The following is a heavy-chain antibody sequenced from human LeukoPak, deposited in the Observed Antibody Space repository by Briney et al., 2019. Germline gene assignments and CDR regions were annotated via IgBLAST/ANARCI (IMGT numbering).Heavy chain of an antibody. CDR3: AKRTVSGNYYFDY. Sequence: GGSLRLSCAASGFTVSSNYMSWVRQAPGKGLEWVSAISGSGGSTYYADSVKGRFTISRDNSKNTLYLQMNSLRAEDTAVYYCAKRTVSGNYYFDYWGQGTLVTVSS. J-gene: IGHJ4*02. V-gene: IGHV3-23*01. CDR2: ISGSGGST. CDR1: GFTVSSNY. D-gene: IGHD3-10*01.